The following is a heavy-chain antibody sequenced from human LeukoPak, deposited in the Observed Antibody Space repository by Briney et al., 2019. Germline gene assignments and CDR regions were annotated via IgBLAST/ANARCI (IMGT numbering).Heavy chain of an antibody. V-gene: IGHV1-46*01. CDR2: INPSGGST. J-gene: IGHJ4*02. CDR1: GYTFTSYY. CDR3: ADFGSGSYIFDY. D-gene: IGHD3-10*01. Sequence: ASVKVSCKASGYTFTSYYMHWVRQAPGQGLEWMGIINPSGGSTSYAQKFQGRVTMTRDTSTSTVYMELSSLRSEDTAIYYCADFGSGSYIFDYWGQGTLVTVSS.